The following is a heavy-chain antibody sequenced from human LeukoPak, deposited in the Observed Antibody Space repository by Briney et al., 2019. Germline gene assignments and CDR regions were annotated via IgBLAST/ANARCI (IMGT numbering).Heavy chain of an antibody. J-gene: IGHJ4*02. CDR3: ARDLRYCSSTSCYAALGY. Sequence: PGRSLRLSCAASGFTFSSYGMHRVRQAPGKGLEWVAVIWYDGSNKYYADSVKGRFTISRDNSKNTLYLQMNSLRAEDTAVYYCARDLRYCSSTSCYAALGYWGQGTLVTVSS. CDR2: IWYDGSNK. CDR1: GFTFSSYG. V-gene: IGHV3-33*01. D-gene: IGHD2-2*01.